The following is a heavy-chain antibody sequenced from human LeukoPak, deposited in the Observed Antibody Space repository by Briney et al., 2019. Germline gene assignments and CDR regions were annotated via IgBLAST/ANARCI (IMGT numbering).Heavy chain of an antibody. V-gene: IGHV1-69*05. Sequence: SVKVSCKASGGTFSSYAISWVRQAPGQGLEWMGGIVPIFGTANYAQKFQGRVTITTDESTSTAYMELSSLRSEDTAVYYCARGSSYDFWSGYFDYWGQGTLVTVSS. CDR2: IVPIFGTA. CDR1: GGTFSSYA. J-gene: IGHJ4*02. D-gene: IGHD3-3*01. CDR3: ARGSSYDFWSGYFDY.